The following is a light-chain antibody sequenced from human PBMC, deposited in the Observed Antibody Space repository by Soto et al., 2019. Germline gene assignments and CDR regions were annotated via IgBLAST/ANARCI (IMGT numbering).Light chain of an antibody. CDR1: QSVTTN. V-gene: IGKV3-11*01. Sequence: EIVLTQSPATLSLSPGERATLSCRASQSVTTNLAWYQQKPGQAPRLLIYDASNRATGIPARFSGSGSGTDFTLIISRLEPEDFALYYCQQRRNRPLTFGGGTKVEIK. CDR2: DAS. CDR3: QQRRNRPLT. J-gene: IGKJ4*01.